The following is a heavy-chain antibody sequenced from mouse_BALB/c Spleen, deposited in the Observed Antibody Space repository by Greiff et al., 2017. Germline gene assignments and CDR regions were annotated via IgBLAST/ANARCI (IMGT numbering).Heavy chain of an antibody. D-gene: IGHD1-2*01. V-gene: IGHV14-3*02. CDR2: IDPANGNT. CDR3: ARSTHYYGSWYFDV. CDR1: GFNIKDTY. J-gene: IGHJ1*01. Sequence: EVQLQQSGAELVKPGASVKLSCTASGFNIKDTYMHWVKQRPEQGLEWIGRIDPANGNTKYDPKFQGKATITADTSSNTAYLQLSSLTSEDTAVYYCARSTHYYGSWYFDVWGAGTTVTVSS.